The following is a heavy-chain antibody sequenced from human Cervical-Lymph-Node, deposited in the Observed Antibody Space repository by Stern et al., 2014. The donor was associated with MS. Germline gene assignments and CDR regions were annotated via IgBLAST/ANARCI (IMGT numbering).Heavy chain of an antibody. D-gene: IGHD1-26*01. J-gene: IGHJ3*02. CDR2: IWYDGSNK. CDR1: GFTFSSYG. V-gene: IGHV3-33*01. Sequence: VQLVESGGGVVQPGRSLRLSCAASGFTFSSYGMHWVRQAPGTGLEWVAGIWYDGSNKYYADSVKGRFTISRDNSKNTLYLQMNSLRAEDTAVYYCARDRGWERDAFDIWGQGTMVTVSS. CDR3: ARDRGWERDAFDI.